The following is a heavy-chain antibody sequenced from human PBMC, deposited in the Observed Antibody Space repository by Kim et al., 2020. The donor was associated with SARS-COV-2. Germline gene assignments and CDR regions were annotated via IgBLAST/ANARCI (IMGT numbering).Heavy chain of an antibody. D-gene: IGHD6-19*01. CDR2: A. J-gene: IGHJ4*02. Sequence: AIYAQKYQGRVPITTDESTGTDHMALSSLRSEDTAVYYCARLGEYSCGFDYWGQGTLVTVSS. V-gene: IGHV1-69*05. CDR3: ARLGEYSCGFDY.